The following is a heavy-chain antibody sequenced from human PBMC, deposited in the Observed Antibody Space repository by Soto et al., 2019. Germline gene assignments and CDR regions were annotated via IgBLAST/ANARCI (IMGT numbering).Heavy chain of an antibody. D-gene: IGHD2-15*01. Sequence: SETLSLTCAVYGGSFSGYYWSWIRQPPGKGLEWIGEINHSGSTNYNPSLKSRVTISVDTSKNQFSLKLSSVAAADTAVYYCARYRRYCSGGSCYSKDDAFGIWGQGTMVTVSS. V-gene: IGHV4-34*01. CDR3: ARYRRYCSGGSCYSKDDAFGI. CDR1: GGSFSGYY. J-gene: IGHJ3*02. CDR2: INHSGST.